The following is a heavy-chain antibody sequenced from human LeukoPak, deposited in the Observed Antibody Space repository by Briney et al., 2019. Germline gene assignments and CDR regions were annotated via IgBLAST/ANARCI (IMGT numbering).Heavy chain of an antibody. J-gene: IGHJ6*02. CDR1: GGSISSGDYS. CDR2: IYQSDST. D-gene: IGHD7-27*01. Sequence: SETLSLTCAVSGGSISSGDYSWSWIRRPPGEGLEGGGYIYQSDSTLNNPSLKSRVTISLDRSKNQLSLKLRSVTAADTAVYYCARGGGTGDRYYYYGMDVWGQGTTVTVSS. CDR3: ARGGGTGDRYYYYGMDV. V-gene: IGHV4-30-2*01.